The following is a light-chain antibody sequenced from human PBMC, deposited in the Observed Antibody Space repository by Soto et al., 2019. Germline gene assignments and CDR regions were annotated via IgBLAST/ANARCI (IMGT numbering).Light chain of an antibody. J-gene: IGKJ2*01. V-gene: IGKV3-20*01. Sequence: IVLTQSPGTLSFSPGERATLSCRASQGVSSDSLAWYQQKPGQAPRLLIYGASSRATGIPDRFSGSGSGTDFTLTVSRLEPEDFAVFYCQQYGSSPPTFGQGTKVDIK. CDR1: QGVSSDS. CDR3: QQYGSSPPT. CDR2: GAS.